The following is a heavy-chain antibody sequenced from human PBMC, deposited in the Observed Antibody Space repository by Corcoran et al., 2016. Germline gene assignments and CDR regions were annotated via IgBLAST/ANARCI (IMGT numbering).Heavy chain of an antibody. CDR3: AADSSSTSYAGLHV. V-gene: IGHV3-15*07. CDR2: IKTKFEGGPK. Sequence: EGQLVESGGGLVWPGGSLRLSWAGSGLTLSDAWRNWDRQAPGKGLEWVGRIKTKFEGGPKDYPAPVKGRFTISRDDSKNTLYLQMNSLKTEDTAVYYCAADSSSTSYAGLHVWGQGTTVTVSS. D-gene: IGHD2-2*01. CDR1: GLTLSDAW. J-gene: IGHJ6*02.